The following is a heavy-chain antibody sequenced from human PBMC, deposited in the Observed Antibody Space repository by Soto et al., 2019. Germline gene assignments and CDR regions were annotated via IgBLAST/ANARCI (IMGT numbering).Heavy chain of an antibody. CDR2: ISDSGSST. D-gene: IGHD3-22*01. V-gene: IGHV3-23*01. Sequence: GGSLRLSCAASGFTFTSYVMSWVRQAPGGGLEWVSLISDSGSSTYYADSVKGRFTISRDNSKNTLYLQVNSLRAEDTAVYYCARAYDSSAYYLHFDYWGLGTLVTVSS. CDR1: GFTFTSYV. J-gene: IGHJ4*02. CDR3: ARAYDSSAYYLHFDY.